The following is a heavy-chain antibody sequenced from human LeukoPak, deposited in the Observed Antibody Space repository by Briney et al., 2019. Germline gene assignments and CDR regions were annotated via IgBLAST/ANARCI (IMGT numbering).Heavy chain of an antibody. CDR3: ARAAAIRSYYYYYMDV. J-gene: IGHJ6*03. D-gene: IGHD2-2*01. CDR1: GGSISSGSYY. Sequence: PSETLSLTCTVSGGSISSGSYYWSWIRQPAGKGLEWIGRIYTSGSTNYNPSLKSRVTISVDTSKNQFSLKLSSVTAADTAVYYCARAAAIRSYYYYYMDVWGKGTTVTISS. CDR2: IYTSGST. V-gene: IGHV4-61*02.